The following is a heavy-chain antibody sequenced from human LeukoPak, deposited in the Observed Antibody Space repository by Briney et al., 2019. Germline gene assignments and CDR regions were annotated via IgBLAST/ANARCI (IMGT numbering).Heavy chain of an antibody. D-gene: IGHD4-17*01. J-gene: IGHJ3*02. Sequence: SETLSLTCTVSGGSISSYYWSWIRQTPGKGLEWIGYIYYSGSTNYNPSLKSRVTISVDTSKNQFSLKLSSVTAADTAVYYCARASDYGDYLRAGRNAFDIWGQGTMVNVSS. V-gene: IGHV4-59*01. CDR2: IYYSGST. CDR3: ARASDYGDYLRAGRNAFDI. CDR1: GGSISSYY.